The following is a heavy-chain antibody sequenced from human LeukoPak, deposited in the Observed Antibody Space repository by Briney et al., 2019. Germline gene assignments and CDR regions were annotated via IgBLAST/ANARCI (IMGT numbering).Heavy chain of an antibody. D-gene: IGHD3-22*01. J-gene: IGHJ3*02. CDR3: ARWGITMIVVEADAFDI. CDR2: IYYSGST. V-gene: IGHV4-34*01. CDR1: GESFSGYY. Sequence: PSETLSLTCVVYGESFSGYYWGWIRQPPGKGLEWIGSIYYSGSTYYNPSLKSRVTISVDTSKNQFSLKLSSVTAADTAVYYCARWGITMIVVEADAFDIWGQGTMVTVSS.